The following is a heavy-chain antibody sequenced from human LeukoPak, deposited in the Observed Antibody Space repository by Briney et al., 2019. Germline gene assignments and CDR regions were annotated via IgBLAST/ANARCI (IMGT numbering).Heavy chain of an antibody. Sequence: PGGSLRLSCAASGFTFSSYGMHWVRQAPGKGLEWVAFIRYDGSNKYYADSVKGRFTISRDNSKNTLYLQMNSLRAEDAAVYYCARRTTGIAFFDYWGQGTLVTVSS. CDR2: IRYDGSNK. D-gene: IGHD1-1*01. CDR1: GFTFSSYG. V-gene: IGHV3-30*02. CDR3: ARRTTGIAFFDY. J-gene: IGHJ4*02.